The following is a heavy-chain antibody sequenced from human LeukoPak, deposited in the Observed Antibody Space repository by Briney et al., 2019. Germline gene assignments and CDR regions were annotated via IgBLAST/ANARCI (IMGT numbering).Heavy chain of an antibody. J-gene: IGHJ3*02. CDR1: GLTFSSYA. V-gene: IGHV3-30*04. Sequence: GSLRLSCAASGLTFSSYAMHWVRQAPGKGLEWVAVISYDGSNKYYADSVKGRFTISRDNSKNTLYLQMNSLRAEDTAVYYCARDLGGSSDAFDIWGQGTMVTVSS. D-gene: IGHD1-26*01. CDR2: ISYDGSNK. CDR3: ARDLGGSSDAFDI.